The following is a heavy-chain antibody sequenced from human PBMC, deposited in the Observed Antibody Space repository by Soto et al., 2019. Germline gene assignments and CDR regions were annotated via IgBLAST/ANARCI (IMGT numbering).Heavy chain of an antibody. CDR3: ARRAPATVTSLYYYYYGMDV. Sequence: PGESLKISCKGSGYSFTSYWISWVRQMPGKGVECMGRIDPSDSYTNYSPSFQGHVTISADKSISTAYLQWSSLKASDTAMYYCARRAPATVTSLYYYYYGMDVWGQGTTVTVSS. CDR2: IDPSDSYT. V-gene: IGHV5-10-1*01. J-gene: IGHJ6*02. D-gene: IGHD4-17*01. CDR1: GYSFTSYW.